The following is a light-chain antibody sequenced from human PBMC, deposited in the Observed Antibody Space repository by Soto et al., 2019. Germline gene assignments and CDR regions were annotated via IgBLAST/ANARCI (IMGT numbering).Light chain of an antibody. CDR3: SSYTDSSNYI. J-gene: IGLJ1*01. Sequence: SVLTQPASVSGSPGQSITISCTGTSSDLAIYNYVSWYQQQPGKAPKLMIYQVTNWPSGVSNRFPGSRSGNTASLTISVLQAEDEADYYSSSYTDSSNYIFGTGTKVTVL. CDR1: SSDLAIYNY. CDR2: QVT. V-gene: IGLV2-14*01.